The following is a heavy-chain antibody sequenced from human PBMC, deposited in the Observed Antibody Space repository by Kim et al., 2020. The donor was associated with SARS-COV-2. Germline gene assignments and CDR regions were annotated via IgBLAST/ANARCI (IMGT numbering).Heavy chain of an antibody. D-gene: IGHD3-22*01. J-gene: IGHJ6*02. V-gene: IGHV4-39*07. CDR3: ARISGSPYYFYGMDV. Sequence: PSLKSRVTISIDTSKKQFSLNLTSVTAADTVVYYCARISGSPYYFYGMDVWGQGTTVTVSS.